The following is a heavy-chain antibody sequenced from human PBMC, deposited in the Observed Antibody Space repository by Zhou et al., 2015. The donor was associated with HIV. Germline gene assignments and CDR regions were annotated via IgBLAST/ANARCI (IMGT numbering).Heavy chain of an antibody. D-gene: IGHD5-18*01. CDR2: ISAYNGNT. V-gene: IGHV1-18*01. Sequence: QVQLVQSGAEVKKPGASVKVSCKASGYTFTSYGISWVRQAPGQGLEWMGWISAYNGNTNYAQKLQGRVTMTTDTSTSTAYMELRSLRSDDTAVYYCARRPQYVDTAMVWSFYWYFDSRGAVAPWSLS. CDR1: GYTFTSYG. J-gene: IGHJ2*01. CDR3: ARRPQYVDTAMVWSFYWYFDSR.